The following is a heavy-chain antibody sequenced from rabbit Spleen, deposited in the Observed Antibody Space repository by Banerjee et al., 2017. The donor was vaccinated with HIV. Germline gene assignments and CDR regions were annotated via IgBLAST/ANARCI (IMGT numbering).Heavy chain of an antibody. CDR2: INVYTGKP. Sequence: QEQLVESGGGLVKPEGSLTLTCKASGFSFSDRDVMCWVRQAPGKGLQWIACINVYTGKPVYATWAKGRFTISRTSSTTVTLQMTSLTAADTATYFCARDLTSVVGWNFELWGPGTLVTVS. V-gene: IGHV1S45*01. CDR3: ARDLTSVVGWNFEL. CDR1: GFSFSDRDV. J-gene: IGHJ4*01. D-gene: IGHD1-1*01.